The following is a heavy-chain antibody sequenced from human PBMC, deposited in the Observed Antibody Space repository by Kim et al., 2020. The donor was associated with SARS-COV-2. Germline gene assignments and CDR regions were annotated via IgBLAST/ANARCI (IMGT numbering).Heavy chain of an antibody. CDR2: VNHSGIT. CDR1: GGSFSAYS. Sequence: SETLSLTCAVYGGSFSAYSWIWIRQAPGKGLEWIGEVNHSGITKYHPSLKSRVTISVDTSKNQFSLKLPSVPAADTAVFYCARGRAGVVPSPILGLGPYYYYYAMDVWGQGTTVTVS. CDR3: ARGRAGVVPSPILGLGPYYYYYAMDV. V-gene: IGHV4-34*01. J-gene: IGHJ6*02. D-gene: IGHD3-3*01.